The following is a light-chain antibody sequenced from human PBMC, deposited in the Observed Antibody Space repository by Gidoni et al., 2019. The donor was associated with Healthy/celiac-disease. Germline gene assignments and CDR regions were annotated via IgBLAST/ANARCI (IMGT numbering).Light chain of an antibody. CDR2: SNN. J-gene: IGLJ2*01. CDR3: AAWDDSLYGLV. V-gene: IGLV1-44*01. CDR1: SSNIGSNT. Sequence: QSVLTQPPSASGTPGQRVTISCSGSSSNIGSNTVNWYQQLSGTAPKLLIYSNNQRPSGVPDRFSGSTSGTSASLAISGLQSEDEADYYCAAWDDSLYGLVFGGGTKLTVL.